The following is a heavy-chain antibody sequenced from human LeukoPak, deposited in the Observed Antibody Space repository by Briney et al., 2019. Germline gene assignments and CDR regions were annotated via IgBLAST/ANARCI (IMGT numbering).Heavy chain of an antibody. J-gene: IGHJ4*02. V-gene: IGHV3-23*01. CDR1: GFTFSSYA. CDR3: ARDWISYTIFTFGLDY. Sequence: GGSLRLSCAASGFTFSSYAMSWVRQAPGKGLEWVSAISGSGGSTYYADSVKGRFTISRDNSKNTLYLQMNSLRAEDTAVYYCARDWISYTIFTFGLDYWGQGTLVTVSS. CDR2: ISGSGGST. D-gene: IGHD3-9*01.